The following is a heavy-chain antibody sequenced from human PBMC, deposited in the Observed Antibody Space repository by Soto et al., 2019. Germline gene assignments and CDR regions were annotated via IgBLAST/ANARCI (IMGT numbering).Heavy chain of an antibody. CDR3: ARSQYYDILTGYREYYFDY. V-gene: IGHV1-18*01. Sequence: QVQLVQSGAEVKKPGASVKVSCKASGYTFTSYGISWVRQAPGQGLEWMGWISAYNGNTNYAQKLKGRVTMTTDTSTSTAYMEVRSLRSDDTAVYYCARSQYYDILTGYREYYFDYWGQGTLVTVSS. D-gene: IGHD3-9*01. CDR2: ISAYNGNT. CDR1: GYTFTSYG. J-gene: IGHJ4*02.